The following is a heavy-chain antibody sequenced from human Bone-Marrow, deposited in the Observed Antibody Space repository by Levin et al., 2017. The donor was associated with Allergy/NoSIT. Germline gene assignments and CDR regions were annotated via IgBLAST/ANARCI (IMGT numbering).Heavy chain of an antibody. CDR1: GFTFGDFA. CDR2: IRSKDYGGTT. J-gene: IGHJ3*02. Sequence: AGGSLRLSCTAFGFTFGDFAMSWVRQSPGKGLEWVGLIRSKDYGGTTEYAASVTGRFSISRDDSKGIAYLHMNSLKSEDTALYYCCRDERNVPILTPSAGALFDIWGQGTMVTVSS. V-gene: IGHV3-49*04. D-gene: IGHD3-10*02. CDR3: CRDERNVPILTPSAGALFDI.